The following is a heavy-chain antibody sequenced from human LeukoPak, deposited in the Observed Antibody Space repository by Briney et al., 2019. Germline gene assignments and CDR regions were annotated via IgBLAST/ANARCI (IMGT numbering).Heavy chain of an antibody. CDR1: GYTLTELS. Sequence: GASVKVSCKVSGYTLTELSMHWVRQAPGKGLEWMGGFDPEDGETIYAQKFQGRVTMTEDTSTDTAYMELSSLRSEDTAVYYCATDGSPNGGCYYYMDVWGKGTTVTVSS. J-gene: IGHJ6*03. D-gene: IGHD6-25*01. V-gene: IGHV1-24*01. CDR3: ATDGSPNGGCYYYMDV. CDR2: FDPEDGET.